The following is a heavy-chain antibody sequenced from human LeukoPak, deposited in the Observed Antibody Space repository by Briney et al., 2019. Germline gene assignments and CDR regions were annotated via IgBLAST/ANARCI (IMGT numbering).Heavy chain of an antibody. CDR1: GFTFSSYS. CDR2: ISSSSSYI. D-gene: IGHD3-3*01. Sequence: PGGSLRLSCAASGFTFSSYSMNWVRQAPRKGLEWVSSISSSSSYIYYADSVKGRFTISRDNAKNSLYLQMNSLRAEDTAVYYCARYEFWSGYLVDDAFDIWGQGTMVTVSS. V-gene: IGHV3-21*01. CDR3: ARYEFWSGYLVDDAFDI. J-gene: IGHJ3*02.